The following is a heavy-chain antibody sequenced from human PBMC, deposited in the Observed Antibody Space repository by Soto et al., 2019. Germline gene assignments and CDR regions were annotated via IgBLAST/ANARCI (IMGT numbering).Heavy chain of an antibody. CDR1: GFTFSSYA. J-gene: IGHJ4*02. D-gene: IGHD3-3*01. CDR3: AKAKARFLEWLPDY. Sequence: GGSLRLSCAASGFTFSSYAMSWVRQAPGKGLEWVSAISGSGGSTYYADSVKGRFTISRDNSKNTLYLQMNSLRAEDTAVYYCAKAKARFLEWLPDYWGQGTLVTVSS. CDR2: ISGSGGST. V-gene: IGHV3-23*01.